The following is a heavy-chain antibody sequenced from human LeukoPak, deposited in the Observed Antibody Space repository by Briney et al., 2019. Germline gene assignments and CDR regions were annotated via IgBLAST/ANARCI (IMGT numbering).Heavy chain of an antibody. CDR2: IYPYSGDT. CDR3: ARDRNSGSSLDI. D-gene: IGHD6-6*01. Sequence: ASVTVSCKASGYTFTGYYIHWVRQAPGQGLEWMGWIYPYSGDTNYAQNFQGRVTMTRDTSISTAYLELSSLKSDDTAVYYCARDRNSGSSLDIWGQGTMLTVSS. V-gene: IGHV1-2*02. J-gene: IGHJ3*02. CDR1: GYTFTGYY.